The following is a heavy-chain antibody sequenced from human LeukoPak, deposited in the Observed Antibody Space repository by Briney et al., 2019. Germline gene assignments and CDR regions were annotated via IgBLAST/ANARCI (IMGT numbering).Heavy chain of an antibody. V-gene: IGHV1-2*06. J-gene: IGHJ4*02. D-gene: IGHD1-26*01. CDR3: AREVARSGSYFDY. CDR2: INPNSGGT. Sequence: ASVKVSCKASGYTFTGYYMHWVRQAPGQGLEWMGRINPNSGGTSYAQKFQGGVTMTRDTSISTAYMELSSLTSDDTAVYHCAREVARSGSYFDYWGQGTLVTVSS. CDR1: GYTFTGYY.